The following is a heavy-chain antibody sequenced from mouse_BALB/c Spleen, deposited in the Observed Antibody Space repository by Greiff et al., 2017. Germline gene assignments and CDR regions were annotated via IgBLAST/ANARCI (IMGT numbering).Heavy chain of an antibody. CDR2: IWGDGST. CDR3: DKCNIFLRWDAMDY. J-gene: IGHJ4*01. Sequence: VHLVESGPGLVAPSQSLSITCTVSGFSLTSYGVSWVRQPPGKGLEWLGVIWGDGSTNCHTALISRLSISKDNSKSQVFLKLNSLQTDDTATYYWDKCNIFLRWDAMDYWGQGTSVTVSS. CDR1: GFSLTSYG. D-gene: IGHD6-1*01. V-gene: IGHV2-3*01.